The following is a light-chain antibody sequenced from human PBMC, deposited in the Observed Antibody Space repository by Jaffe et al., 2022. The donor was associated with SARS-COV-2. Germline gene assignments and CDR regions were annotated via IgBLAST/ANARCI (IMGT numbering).Light chain of an antibody. Sequence: EIVLTQSPGTLSLSPGERATLSCRASESITSSFLMWYQQKPGQAPRLLMYGASSRATGIPTRFSGSGSGTDFTLTISRLEPEDFAVYYCQHYALSQGYIFGQGTKLEIK. CDR1: ESITSSF. CDR2: GAS. V-gene: IGKV3-20*01. CDR3: QHYALSQGYI. J-gene: IGKJ2*01.